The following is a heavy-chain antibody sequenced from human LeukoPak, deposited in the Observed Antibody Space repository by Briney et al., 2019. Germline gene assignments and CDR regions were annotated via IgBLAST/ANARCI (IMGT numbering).Heavy chain of an antibody. Sequence: PGGSLRLSCAASGFTFSSYWMHWVRLGPGNGPVWVSRINGDGSYTDYADSVKGRFTISRDNAKNTLFLQMNSLRAEDTAMYFCVRDGRNWLWGQGTLVTVSS. CDR3: VRDGRNWL. CDR1: GFTFSSYW. J-gene: IGHJ4*02. D-gene: IGHD1-1*01. V-gene: IGHV3-74*01. CDR2: INGDGSYT.